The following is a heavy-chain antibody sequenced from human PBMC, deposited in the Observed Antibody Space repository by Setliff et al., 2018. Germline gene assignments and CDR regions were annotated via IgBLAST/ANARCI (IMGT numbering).Heavy chain of an antibody. CDR3: AREGVGSGSYYWEVVRGMDV. CDR2: IGHTGSI. J-gene: IGHJ6*02. D-gene: IGHD3-10*01. Sequence: SETLSLTCTVSGYSISSGYIWGWIRQPPGKGLEWVGNIGHTGSINYNPSLKSRVTMSIDTSKNQFSLKLNSVTAADMAVYYCAREGVGSGSYYWEVVRGMDVWGQGTTVTVSS. V-gene: IGHV4-38-2*02. CDR1: GYSISSGYI.